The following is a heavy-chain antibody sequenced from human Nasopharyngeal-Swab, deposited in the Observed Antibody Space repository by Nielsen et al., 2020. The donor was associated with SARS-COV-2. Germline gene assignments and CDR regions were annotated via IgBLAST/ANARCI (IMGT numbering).Heavy chain of an antibody. CDR3: VRSPIVATVFVFDY. D-gene: IGHD5-12*01. J-gene: IGHJ4*02. CDR2: ISAYNGNT. Sequence: ASVKVSCKASGYTFTSYGISWVRQAPGQGLEWMGWISAYNGNTNYAQKLQGRVTMTTDTSTSTAYMELRSLRSDDTAVYYCVRSPIVATVFVFDYWGQGTLVTVSS. V-gene: IGHV1-18*01. CDR1: GYTFTSYG.